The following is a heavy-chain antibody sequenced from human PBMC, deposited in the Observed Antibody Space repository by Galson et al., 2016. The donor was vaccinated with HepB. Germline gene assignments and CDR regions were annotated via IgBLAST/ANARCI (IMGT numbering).Heavy chain of an antibody. Sequence: SLRLSCAASGFIFRPYSMAWVRQPPGKGREWVAFISSWSQHIYSADQVKGRFTTPRDNARSSLYLEMSSLGDEDTAVYYCAREADLGANDDTFDMWGQGTMVTVSS. CDR2: ISSWSQHI. D-gene: IGHD4-17*01. CDR3: AREADLGANDDTFDM. J-gene: IGHJ3*02. CDR1: GFIFRPYS. V-gene: IGHV3-21*01.